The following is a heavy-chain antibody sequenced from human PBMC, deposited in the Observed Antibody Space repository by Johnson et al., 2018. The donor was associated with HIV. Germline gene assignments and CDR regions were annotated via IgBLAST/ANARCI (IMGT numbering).Heavy chain of an antibody. V-gene: IGHV3-9*01. CDR2: IGWDGFTI. J-gene: IGHJ3*01. Sequence: VQLVESGGGVVQPGRSLRLSCAASGFTIDHYAMHWVRQGPGKGLEWVAGIGWDGFTIGYVDSVKGRFTISRDNAKNSLYRQMDSLRPEDTAVYYCARSRHGGVQPSDAFDVWCQGTKVTVSS. CDR1: GFTIDHYA. D-gene: IGHD3-16*01. CDR3: ARSRHGGVQPSDAFDV.